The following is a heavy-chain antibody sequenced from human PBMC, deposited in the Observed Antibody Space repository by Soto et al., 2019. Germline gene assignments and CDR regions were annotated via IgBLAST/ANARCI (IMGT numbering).Heavy chain of an antibody. Sequence: SETRSLTCTVSGGSISSYDWSWIRQPPGKGLEWIGYIYYSGSTNYNPSLKSRVTISVDTSKNQFSLKLSSVTAADTAVYYCAREPTVVPYFDYWGQGTLVTVS. J-gene: IGHJ4*02. V-gene: IGHV4-59*01. CDR3: AREPTVVPYFDY. D-gene: IGHD4-17*01. CDR1: GGSISSYD. CDR2: IYYSGST.